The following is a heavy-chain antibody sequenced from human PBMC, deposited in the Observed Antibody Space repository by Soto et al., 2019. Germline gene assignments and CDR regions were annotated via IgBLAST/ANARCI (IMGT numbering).Heavy chain of an antibody. D-gene: IGHD1-1*01. J-gene: IGHJ4*02. CDR1: GASVSSSSYY. CDR2: ISYGGYT. V-gene: IGHV4-39*01. Sequence: TLSPTCTVSGASVSSSSYYWAWVRQAPEKGLEWIGAISYGGYTYRNPSLRSRVTIFVDTSRSQFSLDLTSVTAADTAIYYCARHRRETGTYAQPLDSWGQGTLVTVSS. CDR3: ARHRRETGTYAQPLDS.